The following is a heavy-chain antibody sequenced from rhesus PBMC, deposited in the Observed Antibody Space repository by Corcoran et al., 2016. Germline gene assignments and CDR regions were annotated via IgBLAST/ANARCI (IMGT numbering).Heavy chain of an antibody. Sequence: QVELQQWGEGLVKPSETVSLTCAVYGGSMTGPHYWSWIRQPPGKGRGWGGYISGNSATTNYKSALKNRVTISKDTAKNQFSLKLRSVTAADTAVYYCVRMYSDRFYSRLDYWGQGVLVTVSS. V-gene: IGHV4-73*01. CDR2: ISGNSATT. D-gene: IGHD2-33*01. J-gene: IGHJ4*01. CDR1: GGSMTGPHY. CDR3: VRMYSDRFYSRLDY.